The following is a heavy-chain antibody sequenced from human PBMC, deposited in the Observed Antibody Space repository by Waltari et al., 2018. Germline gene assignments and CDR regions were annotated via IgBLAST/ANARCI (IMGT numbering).Heavy chain of an antibody. CDR1: GGSISSHY. CDR2: IYYSGST. J-gene: IGHJ4*02. Sequence: QVQLQESGPGLVKPSETLSLTCTVSGGSISSHYWSWIRQPPGKGLEWIGYIYYSGSTNHNPSLKSRVTISVDTSKNQFSLKLSSVTAADTAVYYCARGPVTEVDYWGQGTLVTVSS. CDR3: ARGPVTEVDY. D-gene: IGHD1-20*01. V-gene: IGHV4-59*11.